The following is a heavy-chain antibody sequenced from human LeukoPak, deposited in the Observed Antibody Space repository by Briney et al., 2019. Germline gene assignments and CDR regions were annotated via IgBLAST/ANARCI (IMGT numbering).Heavy chain of an antibody. V-gene: IGHV4-61*01. D-gene: IGHD6-19*01. J-gene: IGHJ4*02. CDR2: MYYSGST. Sequence: PSETLSLTCSVSGGSISSSSYYWSWIRQPPGKGLEWIGYMYYSGSTNYNPSLKSRVTISVDTSKNQFSLKLSSVTAADTAVYYCARLRRAGWLEYYFDYWGQGTLATVSS. CDR3: ARLRRAGWLEYYFDY. CDR1: GGSISSSSYY.